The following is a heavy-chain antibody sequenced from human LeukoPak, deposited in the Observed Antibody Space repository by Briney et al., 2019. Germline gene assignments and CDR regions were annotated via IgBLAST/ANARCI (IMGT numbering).Heavy chain of an antibody. CDR2: ISSSGSTI. J-gene: IGHJ5*02. CDR1: GFTFCDYY. Sequence: PGGSLRLSCAASGFTFCDYYMSWIRQAPGTGLEWVSYISSSGSTIYYADSVKGRFTISRDNAKNSLYLQMNSLRAEDTAVYYCARDKDYGTGGFDPWGQGTLVTVSS. D-gene: IGHD3-10*01. V-gene: IGHV3-11*04. CDR3: ARDKDYGTGGFDP.